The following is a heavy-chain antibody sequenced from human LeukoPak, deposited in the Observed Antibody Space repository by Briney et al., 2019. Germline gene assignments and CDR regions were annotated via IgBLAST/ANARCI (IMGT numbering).Heavy chain of an antibody. J-gene: IGHJ4*02. Sequence: ASVKVSCKTSGYTFTGYYMHWVRQAPGQGLEWMGWFNPNSGGTNYAQKFQGRVTMTRDTSISTAYMELSRLRSDDTAVYYCARGGAKAVAGQKIFDYWGQGTLVTVSS. V-gene: IGHV1-2*02. D-gene: IGHD6-19*01. CDR3: ARGGAKAVAGQKIFDY. CDR1: GYTFTGYY. CDR2: FNPNSGGT.